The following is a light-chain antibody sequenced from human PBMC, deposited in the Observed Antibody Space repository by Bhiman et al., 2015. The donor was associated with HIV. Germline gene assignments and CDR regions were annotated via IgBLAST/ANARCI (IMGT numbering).Light chain of an antibody. J-gene: IGLJ2*01. CDR3: GTWDSSLSAVV. Sequence: QSVLTQPPAMSAAPGQSVTISCSGSAFNIERHQVTWLRHLPGTAPTSVIIMNNQRPSGVPDRFSGSRSGTSATLGITGLQTGDEADYYCGTWDSSLSAVVFGGGTKLTVL. V-gene: IGLV1-51*02. CDR2: MNN. CDR1: AFNIERHQ.